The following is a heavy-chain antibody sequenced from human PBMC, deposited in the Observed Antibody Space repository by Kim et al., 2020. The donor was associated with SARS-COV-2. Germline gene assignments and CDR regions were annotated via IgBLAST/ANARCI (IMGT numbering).Heavy chain of an antibody. Sequence: GGSLRLSCAASGFTFRNYWMTWVRQAPGKGLEWVANIKQDGSEKDYMDSVKGRFSISRDNAKNSLYLQMNSLRAEDTAVYYCARELLGWLAQYWYFDLWGRGTLVTVSS. V-gene: IGHV3-7*03. D-gene: IGHD6-19*01. CDR1: GFTFRNYW. CDR2: IKQDGSEK. CDR3: ARELLGWLAQYWYFDL. J-gene: IGHJ2*01.